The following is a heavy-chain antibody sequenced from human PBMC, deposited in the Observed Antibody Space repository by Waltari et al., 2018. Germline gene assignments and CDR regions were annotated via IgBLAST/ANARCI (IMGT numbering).Heavy chain of an antibody. Sequence: EVQLVESGGGLVKPGGSLRLSCAASGFTFSSYRMNWVRQAPGKGLECGSYISSRSSYIYCADSEKGRFTRSRDNDKNSLYLQMNSLRAEDTAVYYCARGGAARTVARDYWGQGTLVTVSS. J-gene: IGHJ4*02. D-gene: IGHD6-6*01. CDR2: ISSRSSYI. V-gene: IGHV3-21*01. CDR3: ARGGAARTVARDY. CDR1: GFTFSSYR.